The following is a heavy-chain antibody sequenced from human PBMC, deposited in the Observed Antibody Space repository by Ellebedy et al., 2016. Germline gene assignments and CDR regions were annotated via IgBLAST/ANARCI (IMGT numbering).Heavy chain of an antibody. V-gene: IGHV3-48*02. D-gene: IGHD6-19*01. CDR1: GFTFSSYS. CDR3: AREIGAVAGDYYYYGMDV. J-gene: IGHJ6*02. CDR2: ISSSGSTI. Sequence: GGSLRLSCAASGFTFSSYSMNWVRQAPGKGLEWVSYISSSGSTIYYADSVKGRFTISRDNAKNSLYLQMNSLRDEDTAVYYCAREIGAVAGDYYYYGMDVWGQGTTVTVSS.